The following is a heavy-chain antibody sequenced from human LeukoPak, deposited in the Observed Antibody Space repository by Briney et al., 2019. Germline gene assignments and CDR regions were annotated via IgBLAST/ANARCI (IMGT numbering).Heavy chain of an antibody. CDR1: GGSISSGGYY. V-gene: IGHV4-31*03. CDR3: ARERDIVVVPAATRGYYGMDV. J-gene: IGHJ6*02. D-gene: IGHD2-2*01. Sequence: PSQTLSLTCTVSGGSISSGGYYWSWIRQHPGTGLEWIGYIYYSGSTYYNPSLKSRVTISVDTSKNQFSLKLSSVTAADTAVYYCARERDIVVVPAATRGYYGMDVWGQGTTVTVSS. CDR2: IYYSGST.